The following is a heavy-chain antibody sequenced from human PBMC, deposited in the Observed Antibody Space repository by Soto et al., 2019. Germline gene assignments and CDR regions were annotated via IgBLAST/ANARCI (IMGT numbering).Heavy chain of an antibody. Sequence: SETLALGWAVSGGSVNTAVYSWIWIRQPPGKVLEWIGYIYHSGSAYYNPSLKSRVTISLDRSNNHFSLKLISVTAADTAVYYCARVPIYYDSSGYYHYGTFDIWGQGTMVTVSS. D-gene: IGHD3-22*01. CDR2: IYHSGSA. CDR1: GGSVNTAVYS. CDR3: ARVPIYYDSSGYYHYGTFDI. J-gene: IGHJ3*02. V-gene: IGHV4-30-2*01.